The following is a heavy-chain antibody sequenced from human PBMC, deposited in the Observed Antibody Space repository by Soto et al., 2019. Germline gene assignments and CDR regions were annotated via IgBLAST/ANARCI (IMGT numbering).Heavy chain of an antibody. CDR1: GGSISSGGYY. D-gene: IGHD1-7*01. CDR2: IYYSGST. J-gene: IGHJ3*02. CDR3: ASPLVYNWNYLHAFDI. V-gene: IGHV4-31*03. Sequence: QVQLQESGPGLVKPSQTLSLTCTVSGGSISSGGYYWSWIRQHPGKGLEWIGYIYYSGSTYYNPSLKHRVTIALDTSKNQFSLKLSSGTAADTAVYYCASPLVYNWNYLHAFDIWGQGTMVTVSS.